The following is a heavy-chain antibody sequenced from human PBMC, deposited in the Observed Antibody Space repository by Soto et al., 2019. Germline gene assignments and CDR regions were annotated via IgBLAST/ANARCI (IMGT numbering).Heavy chain of an antibody. CDR1: GASISSSY. Sequence: SETLSLTCTVSGASISSSYWSWIRQPPGKGLEWIGYIFHSGTTNYNPSLKSRATISVDTSKNQFSLNLGSLTTADTAVYFCARGGNRYSSTSSVVGGFDYWGQGTLVTVSS. CDR2: IFHSGTT. D-gene: IGHD6-6*01. CDR3: ARGGNRYSSTSSVVGGFDY. J-gene: IGHJ4*02. V-gene: IGHV4-59*01.